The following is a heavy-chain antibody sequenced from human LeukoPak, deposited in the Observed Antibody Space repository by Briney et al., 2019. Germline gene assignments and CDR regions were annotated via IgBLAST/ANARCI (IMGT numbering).Heavy chain of an antibody. CDR1: GFTFSTYG. CDR3: AKEIYYDSSAFFDY. Sequence: PGRSLRLSCAASGFTFSTYGMHWVRQAPGKGLEWVAVIWYDGSIKYYADSVKGRFTISRDNSKNTLYLQMNSLRTEDTAVYFCAKEIYYDSSAFFDYWGQGTLVTVSA. CDR2: IWYDGSIK. V-gene: IGHV3-33*06. D-gene: IGHD3-22*01. J-gene: IGHJ4*02.